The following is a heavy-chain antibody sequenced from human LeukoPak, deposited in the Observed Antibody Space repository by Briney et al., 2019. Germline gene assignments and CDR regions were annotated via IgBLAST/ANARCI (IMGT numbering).Heavy chain of an antibody. Sequence: GGSLRLSCAASGFTFSSYAMSWVRQAPGKGLEWVSTISGSGGSTYYADSVKGRFTISRDNSKNTLYLQMNSLRAEDTAVYYCATKSNPIAVAVWYYLDYWGQGTLVTVSS. CDR3: ATKSNPIAVAVWYYLDY. D-gene: IGHD6-19*01. CDR1: GFTFSSYA. V-gene: IGHV3-23*01. CDR2: ISGSGGST. J-gene: IGHJ4*02.